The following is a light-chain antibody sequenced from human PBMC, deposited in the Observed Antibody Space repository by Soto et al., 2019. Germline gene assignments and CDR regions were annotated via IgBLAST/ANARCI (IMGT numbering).Light chain of an antibody. CDR3: GSYTISSTLMI. Sequence: QSALTQPASVSGSPGQSITISCSGTPSDIGAYNYVSWYQHLPGKAPKVIIYDVTNRPSGVSSRFSGSKSGTTASLTISGLQAEDEANYYCGSYTISSTLMIFGGETKVTVL. J-gene: IGLJ2*01. V-gene: IGLV2-14*03. CDR1: PSDIGAYNY. CDR2: DVT.